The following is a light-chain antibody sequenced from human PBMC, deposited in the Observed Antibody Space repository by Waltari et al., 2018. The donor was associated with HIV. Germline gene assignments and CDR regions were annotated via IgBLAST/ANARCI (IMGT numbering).Light chain of an antibody. J-gene: IGLJ3*02. V-gene: IGLV6-57*03. Sequence: KFMLTQPHSMSESPGKTVTISCPRTSGSIDSNYVQWFQQRPGSAPTTVIFDDDRRPSGVPARFSGSIDKSSNSASLTISGLRPEDEADYYCQSFETGTQVFGGGTKLTVL. CDR1: SGSIDSNY. CDR2: DDD. CDR3: QSFETGTQV.